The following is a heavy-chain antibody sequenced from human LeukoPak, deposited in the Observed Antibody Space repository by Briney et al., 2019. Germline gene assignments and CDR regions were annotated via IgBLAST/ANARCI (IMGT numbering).Heavy chain of an antibody. J-gene: IGHJ6*02. CDR1: GYTFTSYD. V-gene: IGHV1-8*01. D-gene: IGHD6-19*01. CDR3: ARKAPAVAGPAAYGMDV. CDR2: MNPDSGNT. Sequence: ASMKVSCKASGYTFTSYDINWVRQATGQALEWMGWMNPDSGNTGYAQKLQGRVTMTRNNSISTAYMELSSLGSDDTAVYYCARKAPAVAGPAAYGMDVWGQGTTVTVSS.